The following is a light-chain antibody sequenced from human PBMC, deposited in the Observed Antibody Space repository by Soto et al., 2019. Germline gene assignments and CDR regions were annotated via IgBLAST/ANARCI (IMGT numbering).Light chain of an antibody. J-gene: IGLJ1*01. CDR3: CSFADFTYA. CDR2: EVT. V-gene: IGLV2-23*02. Sequence: QSVLTQPASVSGSPGQSITISCTGTSSDIGSYDLVSWYQQHPGTAPKLIIYEVTKRPSGVSTRFSGSKSGNTASLTIPGLQAVDEADYYCCSFADFTYAFGTGTKVTVL. CDR1: SSDIGSYDL.